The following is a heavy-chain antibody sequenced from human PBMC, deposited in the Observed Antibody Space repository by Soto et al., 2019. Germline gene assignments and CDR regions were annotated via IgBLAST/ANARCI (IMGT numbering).Heavy chain of an antibody. D-gene: IGHD6-19*01. Sequence: VQLVESGGGLVKPGGSLRLSCAASGFTLSSYSMNWVRQAPGKGLEWVSSISSSSSYIYYADSVRGRFTISRDNAKNSLYLQMNSLRAEDTAVYYCAREVAVAGSYYFDYWGQGTLVTVSS. V-gene: IGHV3-21*06. CDR1: GFTLSSYS. J-gene: IGHJ4*02. CDR3: AREVAVAGSYYFDY. CDR2: ISSSSSYI.